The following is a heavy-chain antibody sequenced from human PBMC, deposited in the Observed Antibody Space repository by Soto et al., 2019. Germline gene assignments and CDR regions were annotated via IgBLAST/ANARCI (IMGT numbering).Heavy chain of an antibody. Sequence: GSLRLSCAASGFTFSSYWMIWVRQAPGKGLEWVANIKQDGSEKYYVDSVKGRFTISRDNANNSLYLQMNILRAEDTAVYYSARERFLEWLLSSWFDPWGQGTLVTVSS. D-gene: IGHD3-3*01. CDR2: IKQDGSEK. J-gene: IGHJ5*02. CDR3: ARERFLEWLLSSWFDP. CDR1: GFTFSSYW. V-gene: IGHV3-7*05.